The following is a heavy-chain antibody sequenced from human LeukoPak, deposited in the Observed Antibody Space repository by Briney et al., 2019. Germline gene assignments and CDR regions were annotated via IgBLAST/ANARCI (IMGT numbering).Heavy chain of an antibody. Sequence: QAGGSLRLSCATSGFTFSYDWMDWVRQAPGEGLVWVSRIKGDAISTAYADSVKGRFTISRDNAKNTLYLQMNSLRADDTAVYYCARDLGQCSGGSCHPVAFDFWGQGTMVTVSS. CDR1: GFTFSYDW. D-gene: IGHD2-15*01. CDR3: ARDLGQCSGGSCHPVAFDF. V-gene: IGHV3-74*03. CDR2: IKGDAIST. J-gene: IGHJ3*01.